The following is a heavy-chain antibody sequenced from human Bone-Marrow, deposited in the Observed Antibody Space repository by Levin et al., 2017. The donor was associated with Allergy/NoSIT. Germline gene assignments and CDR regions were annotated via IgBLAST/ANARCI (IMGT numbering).Heavy chain of an antibody. J-gene: IGHJ3*02. CDR3: AHRPRQATAAHNAFDI. CDR2: IYWDDDK. CDR1: GFSLTASGVG. V-gene: IGHV2-5*02. D-gene: IGHD2-2*01. Sequence: SGPTLVKPTQTLTLTCTFSGFSLTASGVGVGWIRQPPGKALEWLALIYWDDDKRYSPSLKSRLTITKDTSKNQVVLTMTNMDPVDTATYLCAHRPRQATAAHNAFDIWGQGTMVTVSS.